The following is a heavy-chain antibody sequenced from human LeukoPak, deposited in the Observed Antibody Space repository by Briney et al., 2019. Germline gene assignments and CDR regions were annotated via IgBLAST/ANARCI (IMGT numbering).Heavy chain of an antibody. CDR1: GGSFSGYY. V-gene: IGHV4-34*01. J-gene: IGHJ4*02. CDR2: INHSGST. CDR3: ARGARIAAAGTLLNY. Sequence: SETLSLTCAVYGGSFSGYYWSWIRQPPGKGLEWIGEINHSGSTNYNPSLKSRVTISVDTSKNQFSLKLSSVTAADTAVYYCARGARIAAAGTLLNYWGQGTLVTVSS. D-gene: IGHD6-13*01.